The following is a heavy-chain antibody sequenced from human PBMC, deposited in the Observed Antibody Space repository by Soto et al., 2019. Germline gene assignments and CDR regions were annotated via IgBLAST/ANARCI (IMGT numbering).Heavy chain of an antibody. CDR1: GYTFSSYG. Sequence: QVHLMQSGAEVKSPGASVRVSCKASGYTFSSYGVSWVRQAPGQVREFMGWISVYNGHTNYAQKFQGRVTMTTDTSTSTAYMELRSLRSADTAVYFCARCDFGDYVPPLDPWGQGTLVPVS. J-gene: IGHJ5*02. D-gene: IGHD4-17*01. V-gene: IGHV1-18*01. CDR3: ARCDFGDYVPPLDP. CDR2: ISVYNGHT.